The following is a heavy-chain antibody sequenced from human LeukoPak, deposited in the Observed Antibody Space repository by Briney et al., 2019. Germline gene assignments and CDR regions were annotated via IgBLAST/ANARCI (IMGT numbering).Heavy chain of an antibody. CDR3: ARELTPPYSSSWYVFDY. J-gene: IGHJ4*02. Sequence: GGSLRLSCAASGFTFSSYWMSWVRQAPGKGLEWVANIKQDGSEKYYVDSVKGRFTISRDNAKNSLYLQMNSLRAEDTAVYYCARELTPPYSSSWYVFDYWGQGTLVTVSS. V-gene: IGHV3-7*01. CDR1: GFTFSSYW. CDR2: IKQDGSEK. D-gene: IGHD6-13*01.